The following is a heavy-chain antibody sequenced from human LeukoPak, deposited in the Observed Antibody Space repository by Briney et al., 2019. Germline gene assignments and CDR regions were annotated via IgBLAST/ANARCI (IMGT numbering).Heavy chain of an antibody. V-gene: IGHV4-59*12. CDR1: GGSISSYY. Sequence: SETLSLTCTVSGGSISSYYWSWIRQPPGKGLEWIGYIYYSGSTNYNPSLKSRVTISVDTSKNQFSLKLSSVTAADTAVYYCARDLNQDDSRWGQGTLVTVSS. CDR3: ARDLNQDDSR. D-gene: IGHD3-22*01. J-gene: IGHJ4*02. CDR2: IYYSGST.